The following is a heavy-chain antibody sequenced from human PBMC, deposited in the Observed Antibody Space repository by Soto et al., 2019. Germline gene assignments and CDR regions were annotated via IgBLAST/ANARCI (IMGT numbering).Heavy chain of an antibody. V-gene: IGHV3-23*01. CDR2: ISGSGGST. Sequence: HPGGSLRLSCAASGFTFSSYAMSWVRQAPGKGLEWVSAISGSGGSTYYADSVKGRFTISRDNSKNTLYLQMNSLRAEDTAVYYCAKDRKDIVATIDYWGQGTLVTVSS. D-gene: IGHD5-12*01. CDR3: AKDRKDIVATIDY. CDR1: GFTFSSYA. J-gene: IGHJ4*02.